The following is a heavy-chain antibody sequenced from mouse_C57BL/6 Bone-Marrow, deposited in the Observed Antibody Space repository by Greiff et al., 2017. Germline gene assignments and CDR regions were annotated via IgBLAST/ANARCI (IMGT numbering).Heavy chain of an antibody. CDR1: GFTFSSYG. CDR2: ISSGGSYT. D-gene: IGHD2-3*01. Sequence: EVKLVESGGDLVKPGGSLKLSCAASGFTFSSYGMSWVRQTPDKRLEWVATISSGGSYTYYPDSVKGRFTISRDNAKNTLYLQMSSLKSEDTAMYYGARHGDGYPFAYWGQGTLVTVSA. CDR3: ARHGDGYPFAY. J-gene: IGHJ3*01. V-gene: IGHV5-6*01.